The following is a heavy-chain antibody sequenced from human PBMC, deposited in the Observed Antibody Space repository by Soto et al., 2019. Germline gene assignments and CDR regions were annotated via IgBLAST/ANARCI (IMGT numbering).Heavy chain of an antibody. Sequence: PGGSLRLSCAASGFTFSSYAMSWVRQAPGKGLEWVSAISGSGSSTYYADSVKGRFTISRDNSKNTLYLQMNSQRAEDTAVYYCAKDLYSSSWGYFQHWGQGTLVTVSS. CDR1: GFTFSSYA. CDR3: AKDLYSSSWGYFQH. D-gene: IGHD6-13*01. V-gene: IGHV3-23*01. CDR2: ISGSGSST. J-gene: IGHJ1*01.